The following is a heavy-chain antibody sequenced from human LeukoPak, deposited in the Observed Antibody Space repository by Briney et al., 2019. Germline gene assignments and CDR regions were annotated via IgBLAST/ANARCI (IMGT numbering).Heavy chain of an antibody. D-gene: IGHD4-17*01. J-gene: IGHJ4*02. CDR1: GFTFSSHS. Sequence: GGSLRLSCAASGFTFSSHSMHWVRQAPGKGLEWVSVIYSGGSTYYADSVKGRFTISRDNSKNTLYLQMNSLRAEDTAVYYCARGLDYGLDYWGQGTLVTVSS. CDR2: IYSGGST. V-gene: IGHV3-53*01. CDR3: ARGLDYGLDY.